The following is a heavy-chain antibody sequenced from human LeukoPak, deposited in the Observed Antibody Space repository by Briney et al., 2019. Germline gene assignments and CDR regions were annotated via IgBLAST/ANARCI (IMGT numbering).Heavy chain of an antibody. CDR1: GDSFSSNSAA. CDR3: ARDLAGYGGYSYGMVDY. CDR2: TYYRSKWHN. J-gene: IGHJ4*02. D-gene: IGHD5-18*01. V-gene: IGHV6-1*01. Sequence: SQTLSLTCAISGDSFSSNSAAWNWIRQSPSRGLEWLVRTYYRSKWHNDYAESVKSRITINPDTSKNQFSLQLNSVTPEDTAVYFCARDLAGYGGYSYGMVDYWGQGTLVTVSS.